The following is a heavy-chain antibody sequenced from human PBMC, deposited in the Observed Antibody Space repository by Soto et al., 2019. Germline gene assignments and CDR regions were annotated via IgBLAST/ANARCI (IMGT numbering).Heavy chain of an antibody. V-gene: IGHV3-23*01. J-gene: IGHJ4*02. Sequence: GGSLRLSCAASGFTFSSYAMSWVRQAPGKGLDWVSTVSGRGGRAYYADSVKGRFTIFRDNSKNALYLQVNSLRAEDTAIYYCAKDRSPGAVAGTSDFDSWGQGILVTVSS. CDR2: VSGRGGRA. CDR3: AKDRSPGAVAGTSDFDS. CDR1: GFTFSSYA. D-gene: IGHD6-19*01.